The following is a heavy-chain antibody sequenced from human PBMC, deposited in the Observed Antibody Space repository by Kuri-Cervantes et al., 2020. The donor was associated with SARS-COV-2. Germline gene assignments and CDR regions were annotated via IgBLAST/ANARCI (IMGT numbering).Heavy chain of an antibody. D-gene: IGHD3-3*01. J-gene: IGHJ5*02. CDR2: IFYSGRT. Sequence: SETLSLTCTVSGGSVNSGSYYWSWIRQPPGKGLEWIGDIFYSGRTNYNPSLKSRITMSVDTSKDQFSLKFTSVTAADTAVYYCARTQSGTLFGVVATFDPWGQGILVTVSS. CDR3: ARTQSGTLFGVVATFDP. CDR1: GGSVNSGSYY. V-gene: IGHV4-61*01.